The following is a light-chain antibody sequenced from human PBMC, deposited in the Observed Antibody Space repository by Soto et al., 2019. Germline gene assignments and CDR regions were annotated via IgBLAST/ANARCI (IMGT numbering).Light chain of an antibody. CDR3: SSYTNSNTLV. CDR2: EVS. CDR1: SSDVGADNY. V-gene: IGLV2-14*01. Sequence: QSALTQPASVSVSPGQSITISCTGTSSDVGADNYVSWYQQHPGKAPKLMIIEVSDRPSGVSNRFSGSKSGNTASLTISGLQAEVEADYYCSSYTNSNTLVFGGGTKLTVL. J-gene: IGLJ2*01.